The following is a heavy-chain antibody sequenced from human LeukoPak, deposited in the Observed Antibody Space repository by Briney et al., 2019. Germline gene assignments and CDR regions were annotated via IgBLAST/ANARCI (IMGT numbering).Heavy chain of an antibody. V-gene: IGHV3-33*01. Sequence: PGESLRLSCAASGFSFSNYGKHWVRQAPGKGLEWVAVIWYDGSDKYYADSVKSRFTITRDNSTNTLYAQMSSLRAETTAAYYFARSNNGGWVYSDGWGQGSTVSVSS. CDR3: ARSNNGGWVYSDG. CDR2: IWYDGSDK. J-gene: IGHJ6*02. D-gene: IGHD2-8*01. CDR1: GFSFSNYG.